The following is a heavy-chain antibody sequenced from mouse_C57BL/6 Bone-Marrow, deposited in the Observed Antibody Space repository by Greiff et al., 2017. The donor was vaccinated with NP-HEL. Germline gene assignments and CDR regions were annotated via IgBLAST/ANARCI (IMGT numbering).Heavy chain of an antibody. CDR1: GYTFTSYW. Sequence: VQLQQPGAELVRPGSSVKLSCKASGYTFTSYWMDWVKQRPGQGLEWIGNIYPSDSETHYNQKFKDKATLNVDKSSSTAYMQLSSLTSEDSAVYYCARRSYGAMDYWGQGTSVTVSS. D-gene: IGHD1-1*01. CDR3: ARRSYGAMDY. CDR2: IYPSDSET. J-gene: IGHJ4*01. V-gene: IGHV1-61*01.